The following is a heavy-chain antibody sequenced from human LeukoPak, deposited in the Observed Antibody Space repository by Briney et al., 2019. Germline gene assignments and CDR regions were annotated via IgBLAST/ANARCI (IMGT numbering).Heavy chain of an antibody. J-gene: IGHJ6*03. CDR1: GGSISSSSYY. Sequence: PSETLSLTCTVSGGSISSSSYYWGWIRQPPGKGLEWIGSIYHSGSTYYNPSLKSRVTISVDTSKNQFSLKLSSVTAADTAVYYCARRRGGYYYYYYMDVWGKGTTVTVSS. CDR3: ARRRGGYYYYYYMDV. V-gene: IGHV4-39*07. D-gene: IGHD3-10*01. CDR2: IYHSGST.